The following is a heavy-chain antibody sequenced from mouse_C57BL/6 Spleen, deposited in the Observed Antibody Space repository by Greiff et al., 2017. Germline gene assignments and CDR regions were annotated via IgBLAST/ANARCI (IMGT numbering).Heavy chain of an antibody. Sequence: VQLVESGAELVRPGASVTLSCKASGYTFTDYEMHWVKQTPVHGLEWIGAIDPETGGTAYNQKFKGKAILTADKSSSTAYMELRSLTSEDSAVYYCTSRREPFDYWGQGTTRTVSS. J-gene: IGHJ2*01. CDR3: TSRREPFDY. CDR2: IDPETGGT. CDR1: GYTFTDYE. V-gene: IGHV1-15*01.